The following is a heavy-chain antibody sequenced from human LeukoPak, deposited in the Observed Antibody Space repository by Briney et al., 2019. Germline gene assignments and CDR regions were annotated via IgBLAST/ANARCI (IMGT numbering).Heavy chain of an antibody. CDR3: ARSRRNSRTGFEY. D-gene: IGHD3/OR15-3a*01. V-gene: IGHV4-39*07. CDR2: LDYSATI. J-gene: IGHJ4*02. CDR1: GDSISTSNFH. Sequence: SETLSLTCTVSGDSISTSNFHWGWIRQPPGKGLEWIGSLDYSATIYYNPSLNSRVTLSLDTSRNQFSLSLISATDADTAVYYCARSRRNSRTGFEYWGQGTLVTVSS.